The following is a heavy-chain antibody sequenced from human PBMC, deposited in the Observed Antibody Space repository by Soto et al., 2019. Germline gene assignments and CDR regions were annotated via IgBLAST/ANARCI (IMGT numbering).Heavy chain of an antibody. CDR3: ARDPADSMIGIDD. J-gene: IGHJ4*02. D-gene: IGHD3-16*01. Sequence: ASVKVSCKASGYTFTNHGISWVRQAPGQGLEWMGWVSGYSDNTRYAQKFQGRVTMTTDTSTSTAYMELSSLRFDDTAVYYCARDPADSMIGIDDWGQGTLVTVSS. V-gene: IGHV1-18*04. CDR1: GYTFTNHG. CDR2: VSGYSDNT.